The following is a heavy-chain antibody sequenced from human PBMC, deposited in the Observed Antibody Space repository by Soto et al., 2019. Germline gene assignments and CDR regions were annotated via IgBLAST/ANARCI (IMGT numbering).Heavy chain of an antibody. CDR2: IIPIFGTA. CDR3: ARGTLNYDYGDYYFDY. J-gene: IGHJ4*02. V-gene: IGHV1-69*13. D-gene: IGHD4-17*01. Sequence: ASGKVSCKASGGTFSSYAISWVRQAPGQGLEWMGGIIPIFGTANYAQKFQGRVTITADESTSTAYMELSSLRSEDTAVYYCARGTLNYDYGDYYFDYWGQGTLVNVSS. CDR1: GGTFSSYA.